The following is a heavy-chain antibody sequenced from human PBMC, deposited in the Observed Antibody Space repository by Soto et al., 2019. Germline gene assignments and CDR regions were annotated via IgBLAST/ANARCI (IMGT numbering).Heavy chain of an antibody. Sequence: GGSLRLSXVASGFTFADYAMHWVRRIPGKGLEWVAVISYSGDRQYYAESVKGRFTISRDNSKKTLYLQMFSLTSEDSAVFYCARTPAAMITDRYNWFDSWGPGTQVTVSS. V-gene: IGHV3-30*01. J-gene: IGHJ5*01. CDR1: GFTFADYA. CDR3: ARTPAAMITDRYNWFDS. CDR2: ISYSGDRQ. D-gene: IGHD3-16*01.